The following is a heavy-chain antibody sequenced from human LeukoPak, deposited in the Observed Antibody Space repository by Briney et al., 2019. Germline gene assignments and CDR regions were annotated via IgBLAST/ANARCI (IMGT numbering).Heavy chain of an antibody. Sequence: SETLSLTCTVSGGSISSYYWSWIRQPPGKGLEWIGYIYYSGSTYYNPSLKSRVTISVDTSKNQFSLKLSSVTAADTAVYYCARSKAGYDILTGYYLEGGIDYWGQGTLVTVSS. CDR3: ARSKAGYDILTGYYLEGGIDY. J-gene: IGHJ4*02. V-gene: IGHV4-59*01. CDR2: IYYSGST. D-gene: IGHD3-9*01. CDR1: GGSISSYY.